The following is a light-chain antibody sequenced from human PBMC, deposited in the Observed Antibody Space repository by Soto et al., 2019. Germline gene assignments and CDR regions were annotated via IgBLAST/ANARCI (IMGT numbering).Light chain of an antibody. V-gene: IGLV2-14*01. CDR1: SGDVGGYNY. Sequence: QSALTQPASVSGSPGQSITISCTGTSGDVGGYNYVSWYQQHPGKAPKLMIYDVSNRPSGVSNRFSGPKSGNTASLTISGLQAEDEADYYCSSYTSSSTYVFGTGTKVTVL. CDR2: DVS. J-gene: IGLJ1*01. CDR3: SSYTSSSTYV.